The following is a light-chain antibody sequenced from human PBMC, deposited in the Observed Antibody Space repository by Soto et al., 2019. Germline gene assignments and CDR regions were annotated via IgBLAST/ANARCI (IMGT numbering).Light chain of an antibody. CDR3: VQDYTYPWT. J-gene: IGKJ1*01. V-gene: IGKV1-6*01. CDR1: QGIRND. Sequence: AIQMTQSPSSLSASVGDRVTITCRASQGIRNDLGWFQQKPGKAPNLLIYSASNLQTGVPSRFSGSGYGTDFTLTISSLQPEDFATYYCVQDYTYPWTFGQGTKVEV. CDR2: SAS.